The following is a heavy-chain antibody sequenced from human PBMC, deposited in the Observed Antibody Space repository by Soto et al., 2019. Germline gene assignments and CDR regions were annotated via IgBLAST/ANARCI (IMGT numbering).Heavy chain of an antibody. CDR3: AKISGYSYAFDH. CDR2: ISYDGSNK. V-gene: IGHV3-30*18. Sequence: QVQLVESGGGVVQPGRSLRLSCAASGFTFSSYGMHWVRQAPGKGLEWVAVISYDGSNKYYADSVKGRFTISRDNSKNPLYLHMNSLRAEDTAVYYCAKISGYSYAFDHCGQGTLDTVSS. D-gene: IGHD5-18*01. J-gene: IGHJ4*02. CDR1: GFTFSSYG.